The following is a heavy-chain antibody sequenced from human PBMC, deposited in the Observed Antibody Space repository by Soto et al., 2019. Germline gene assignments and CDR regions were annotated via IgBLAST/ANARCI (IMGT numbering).Heavy chain of an antibody. CDR1: GGSIRGYY. Sequence: NPSETLSLTCGVYGGSIRGYYWSWIRQSPGKGLEWIGDINDNGGTNYNPSLKSRVTTSLDTSKKQVSLMVSSVTAADTAVYYCARGRYSYETIYYKLYYSALDVWGQGTTVTVSS. D-gene: IGHD3-10*01. V-gene: IGHV4-34*01. CDR2: INDNGGT. J-gene: IGHJ6*02. CDR3: ARGRYSYETIYYKLYYSALDV.